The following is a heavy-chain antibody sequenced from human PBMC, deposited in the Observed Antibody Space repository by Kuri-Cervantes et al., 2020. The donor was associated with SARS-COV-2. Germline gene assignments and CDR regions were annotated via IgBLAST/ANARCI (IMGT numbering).Heavy chain of an antibody. V-gene: IGHV1-69*10. CDR1: GGTFNIYA. D-gene: IGHD4-23*01. CDR3: ARGRWDGGNLESYYFDY. CDR2: IVPMLGIP. J-gene: IGHJ4*02. Sequence: SVKVSCKASGGTFNIYAMTWVRQAPGQGLEWMGGIVPMLGIPNYVEKFQGRFSITADKSTSTAYMELSSLRSEDTAVYYCARGRWDGGNLESYYFDYWGQGTLVTVSS.